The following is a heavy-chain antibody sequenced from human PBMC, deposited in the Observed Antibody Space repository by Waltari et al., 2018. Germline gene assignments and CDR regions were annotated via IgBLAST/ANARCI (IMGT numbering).Heavy chain of an antibody. J-gene: IGHJ3*02. CDR3: ARVGRFLEWFDAFDI. CDR2: IIPIFGTA. V-gene: IGHV1-69*08. CDR1: GGTFSSYA. Sequence: QVQLVQSGAEVKKPGSSVKVSCKASGGTFSSYAISWVRQAPGQGLEWMGRIIPIFGTANYAQKFQGRVTITADKSTSTAYMELSSLRSEDTALYHCARVGRFLEWFDAFDIWGQGTMVAVSS. D-gene: IGHD3-3*01.